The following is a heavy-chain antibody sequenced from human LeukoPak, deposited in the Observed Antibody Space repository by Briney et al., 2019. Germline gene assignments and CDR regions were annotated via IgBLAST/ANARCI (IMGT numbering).Heavy chain of an antibody. CDR3: ARHPRFQTYYYGMDV. D-gene: IGHD2-21*01. V-gene: IGHV4-39*01. J-gene: IGHJ6*02. Sequence: SETLSLTCTVSGGSISSSSYYWGWIRQPPGKGLEWIGSIYYSGSTYYNPSLKGRVTISVDTSKNQFSLKLSSVTAADTAVYYCARHPRFQTYYYGMDVWGQGTTVTVSS. CDR2: IYYSGST. CDR1: GGSISSSSYY.